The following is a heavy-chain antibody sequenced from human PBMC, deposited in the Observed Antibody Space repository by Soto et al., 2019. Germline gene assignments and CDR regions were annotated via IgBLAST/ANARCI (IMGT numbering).Heavy chain of an antibody. D-gene: IGHD3-10*01. CDR2: VIPIFGTA. CDR3: ARVWSLIRGAPSWFDP. CDR1: GGTFSSYA. V-gene: IGHV1-69*01. J-gene: IGHJ5*02. Sequence: QVQLVQSGAEVKKPGSSVKVSCKASGGTFSSYAISWVRQAPGQGLEWMGGVIPIFGTANYAQKFQGRVTITADESTSTAYMELSSLRSEDTAVYYCARVWSLIRGAPSWFDPWGQGTLVTVSS.